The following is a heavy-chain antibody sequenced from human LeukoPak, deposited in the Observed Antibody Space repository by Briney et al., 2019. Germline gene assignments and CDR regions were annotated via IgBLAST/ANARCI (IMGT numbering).Heavy chain of an antibody. CDR3: ARDRVVVVPAAKEMAFDI. J-gene: IGHJ3*02. Sequence: PSETLSLTCTVSGGSISSGGYYWSWIRQPPGKGLEWIGYIYHSGSTYYNPSLKSRVTISVDGSKNQFSLKLSSVTAADTAVYYCARDRVVVVPAAKEMAFDIWGQGTMVTVSS. CDR1: GGSISSGGYY. D-gene: IGHD2-2*01. V-gene: IGHV4-30-2*01. CDR2: IYHSGST.